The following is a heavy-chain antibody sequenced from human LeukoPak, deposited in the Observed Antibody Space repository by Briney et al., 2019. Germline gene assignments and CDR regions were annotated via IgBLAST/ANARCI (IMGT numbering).Heavy chain of an antibody. Sequence: ASVKVSCKASGYTFTGYYMHWVRQAPGQGLEWMGWINPNSGGTNYTQKFQGRVTMTRDTSISTAYMELSRLRSDDTAVYYCASNWGRTEKPFDYWGQGTLVTVSS. CDR3: ASNWGRTEKPFDY. D-gene: IGHD7-27*01. CDR2: INPNSGGT. J-gene: IGHJ4*02. CDR1: GYTFTGYY. V-gene: IGHV1-2*02.